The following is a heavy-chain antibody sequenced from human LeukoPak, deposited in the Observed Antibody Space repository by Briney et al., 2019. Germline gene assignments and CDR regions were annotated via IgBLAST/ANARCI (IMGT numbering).Heavy chain of an antibody. CDR3: VRYCSSTTCYTRAVDY. CDR2: IYHSGSA. V-gene: IGHV4-38-2*02. D-gene: IGHD2-2*02. Sequence: SETLSLTCTVSGYSITSGYNWAWIRQPPGKVLEWIGSIYHSGSAYYNPSLKSRVTISVDTSKNQFSLKLSSVTAADTAVYYCVRYCSSTTCYTRAVDYWGQGTLVTVSA. CDR1: GYSITSGYN. J-gene: IGHJ4*02.